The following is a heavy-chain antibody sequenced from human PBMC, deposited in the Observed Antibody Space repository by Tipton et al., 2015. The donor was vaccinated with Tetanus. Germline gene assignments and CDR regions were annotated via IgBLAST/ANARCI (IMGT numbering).Heavy chain of an antibody. V-gene: IGHV4-4*02. CDR2: IFHSGAT. CDR1: GDSIISSSW. D-gene: IGHD1-14*01. J-gene: IGHJ3*02. CDR3: ARYRLRCLDI. Sequence: GLVKPSGTLSLTCNVSGDSIISSSWWSWVRQSPGTGLEWVGEIFHSGATNYNPSLRSRVDISVDTSKNQFSLRLSSVTVADSAVYFCARYRLRCLDIWGQGTRVIVSS.